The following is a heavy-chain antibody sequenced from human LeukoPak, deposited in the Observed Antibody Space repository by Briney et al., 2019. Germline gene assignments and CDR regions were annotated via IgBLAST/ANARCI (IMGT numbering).Heavy chain of an antibody. CDR2: ISYDGSNK. CDR1: GFTFSSYG. J-gene: IGHJ4*02. Sequence: PGGSLRLSCAASGFTFSSYGMHWVRQAPGKGLEWVAVISYDGSNKYYADSVKGRFTISRDNSKNTLYLQMNSLRAEDTAVYYCATAPKVWFGELSFWGQGTLVTVSS. CDR3: ATAPKVWFGELSF. D-gene: IGHD3-10*01. V-gene: IGHV3-30*19.